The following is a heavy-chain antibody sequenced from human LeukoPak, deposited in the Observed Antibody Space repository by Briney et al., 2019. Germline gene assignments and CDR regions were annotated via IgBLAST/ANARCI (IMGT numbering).Heavy chain of an antibody. CDR3: ARPSVVVPAALDY. V-gene: IGHV1-69*01. CDR2: NIPIFGTA. Sequence: SVKVSCKASGGTFSSYAISWVRQAPGQGLEWMGGNIPIFGTANYAQKFQGRVTITADESTSTAYMELSSLRSEDTAVYYCARPSVVVPAALDYWGQGTLVTVSS. D-gene: IGHD2-2*01. J-gene: IGHJ4*02. CDR1: GGTFSSYA.